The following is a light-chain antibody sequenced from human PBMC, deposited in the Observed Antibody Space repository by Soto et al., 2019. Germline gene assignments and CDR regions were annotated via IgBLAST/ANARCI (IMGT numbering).Light chain of an antibody. J-gene: IGKJ1*01. Sequence: EIVLTQSPGTLSLSPGERATLSCGASQSVSSNSLAWYQQKPGQAPRLLIYGASSRATGIPDRFSGSGSGTEFTLTISRLEPEDFAVYYCQQYGSSPRTFGQGTKVEIK. V-gene: IGKV3-20*01. CDR2: GAS. CDR3: QQYGSSPRT. CDR1: QSVSSNS.